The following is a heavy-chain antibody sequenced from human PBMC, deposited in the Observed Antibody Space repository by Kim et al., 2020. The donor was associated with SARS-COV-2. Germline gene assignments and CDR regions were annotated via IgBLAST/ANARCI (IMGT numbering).Heavy chain of an antibody. CDR3: ARNEIYCSGGNCYSAMDV. Sequence: GGSLRLSCAASGFTFDSYDVNWVRQAPGKGLEWISYISSSSATIYYADSVKGRFTISRDNAKKSLSLEMHSLRAEDTAIYYCARNEIYCSGGNCYSAMDVWGKGTTVTVSS. D-gene: IGHD2-15*01. CDR2: ISSSSATI. CDR1: GFTFDSYD. J-gene: IGHJ6*04. V-gene: IGHV3-48*03.